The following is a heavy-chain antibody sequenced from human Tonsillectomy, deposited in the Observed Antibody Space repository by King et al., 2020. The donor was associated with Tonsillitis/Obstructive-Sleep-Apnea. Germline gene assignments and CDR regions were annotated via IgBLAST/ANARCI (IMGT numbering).Heavy chain of an antibody. J-gene: IGHJ3*01. Sequence: QLVQSGAEVKSPGASVKLSCKASGYSFTPYYMYWVRQAPGQGLEWMGMINPSNGDTSYAQHFQGRLMMTSDTSTTTVFMELSSLISEDTAVYFCARDLGHSATFSSGSFDAFALWGPGTMLTFSS. CDR3: ARDLGHSATFSSGSFDAFAL. CDR1: GYSFTPYY. CDR2: INPSNGDT. V-gene: IGHV1-46*01. D-gene: IGHD3-3*01.